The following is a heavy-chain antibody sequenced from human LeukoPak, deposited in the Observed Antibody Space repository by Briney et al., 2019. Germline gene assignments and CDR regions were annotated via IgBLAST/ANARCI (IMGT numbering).Heavy chain of an antibody. CDR1: GGSISSGSYY. J-gene: IGHJ5*02. D-gene: IGHD2-2*01. CDR2: IYTSGST. CDR3: ARALSQWTVPTSWFDP. Sequence: SETLSLTCTVSGGSISSGSYYWSWIRQPAGKGLEWIGRIYTSGSTNYNPSLKSRVTISVDTSKNQFSLKLSSVTAADTAVYYCARALSQWTVPTSWFDPWGQGTLVTVSS. V-gene: IGHV4-61*02.